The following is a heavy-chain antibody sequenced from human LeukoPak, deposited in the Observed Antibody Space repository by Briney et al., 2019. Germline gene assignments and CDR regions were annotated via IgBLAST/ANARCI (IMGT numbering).Heavy chain of an antibody. CDR1: GFPFSSYA. Sequence: GGSLRLSCAASGFPFSSYAMHWVRQAPGKGLEWVAVISYDGSNKYYADSVKGRFTISRDNSKNTLYLQMNSLRAEDKAVYYCARADCSGGSCYSFFDYWGQGTLVTVSS. V-gene: IGHV3-30-3*01. D-gene: IGHD2-15*01. CDR2: ISYDGSNK. CDR3: ARADCSGGSCYSFFDY. J-gene: IGHJ4*02.